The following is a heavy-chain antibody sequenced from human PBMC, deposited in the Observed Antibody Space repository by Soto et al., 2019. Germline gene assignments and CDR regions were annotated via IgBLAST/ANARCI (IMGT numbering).Heavy chain of an antibody. CDR3: ARHHDRGSSWFDY. V-gene: IGHV3-30*12. CDR1: GFTFSGYG. CDR2: IQYDGSKT. D-gene: IGHD6-13*01. J-gene: IGHJ4*02. Sequence: GGSLRLSCVASGFTFSGYGMHWVRRAPGKGLEWVAAIQYDGSKTYYADSVRGRFTISVDTSKNQFSLKLSSVTAADTAVYYCARHHDRGSSWFDYWGQGTLVTVSS.